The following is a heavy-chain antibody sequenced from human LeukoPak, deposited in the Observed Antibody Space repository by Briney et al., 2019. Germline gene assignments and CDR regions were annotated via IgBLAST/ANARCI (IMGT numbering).Heavy chain of an antibody. D-gene: IGHD3-16*01. CDR2: INPNSGGT. V-gene: IGHV1-2*02. CDR1: GYTFTNYG. J-gene: IGHJ3*02. CDR3: ARRAGYEFLGELFALAFDI. Sequence: ASVKVSCKASGYTFTNYGISWVRQAPGQGLEWMGWINPNSGGTNYAQKFQGRVTMTRDTSISTAYMELSRLRSDDTAVYYCARRAGYEFLGELFALAFDIWGQGTMVTVSS.